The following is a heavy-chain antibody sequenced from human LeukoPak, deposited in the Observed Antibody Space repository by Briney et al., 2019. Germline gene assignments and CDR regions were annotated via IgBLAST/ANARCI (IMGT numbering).Heavy chain of an antibody. CDR3: ARGRGGKLEA. J-gene: IGHJ4*02. CDR2: INHSGST. Sequence: PSETLSLTCAVYGGSFSGYYWSWIRQPPGKGLEWIGEINHSGSTNYNPSLKSRVTISVDTSKNQFSLKLSSVTAADTAVYYCARGRGGKLEAWGQGTLVTVSS. CDR1: GGSFSGYY. D-gene: IGHD4-23*01. V-gene: IGHV4-34*01.